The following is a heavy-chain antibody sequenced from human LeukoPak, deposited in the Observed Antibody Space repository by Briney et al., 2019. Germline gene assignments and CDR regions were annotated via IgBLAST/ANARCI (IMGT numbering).Heavy chain of an antibody. CDR3: ARVGYCSGGSCYRGYHYGMDV. D-gene: IGHD2-15*01. CDR1: GGSFSGYY. J-gene: IGHJ6*02. V-gene: IGHV4-34*01. Sequence: SETLSLTCAVYGGSFSGYYWSWLRQPPGKGLEWIGEINHSGSTNYNPSLKSRVTISVDTSKNQFSLKLSSVTAADTAVYYCARVGYCSGGSCYRGYHYGMDVWGQGTTVTVSS. CDR2: INHSGST.